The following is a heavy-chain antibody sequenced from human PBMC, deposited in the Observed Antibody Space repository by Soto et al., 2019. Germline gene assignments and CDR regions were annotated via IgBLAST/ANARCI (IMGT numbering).Heavy chain of an antibody. CDR1: GDSVSSNSAG. V-gene: IGHV6-1*01. CDR2: TYYRSKWYY. Sequence: SQTLSLTCAITGDSVSSNSAGWSWVRQSPSRGLEWLGRTYYRSKWYYEYAVSVRGRITINPDTSKNQYSLQLNSVTPEDTAVYFCARGEQYSGRIFDYWGQGIQVTVSS. J-gene: IGHJ4*01. CDR3: ARGEQYSGRIFDY. D-gene: IGHD1-26*01.